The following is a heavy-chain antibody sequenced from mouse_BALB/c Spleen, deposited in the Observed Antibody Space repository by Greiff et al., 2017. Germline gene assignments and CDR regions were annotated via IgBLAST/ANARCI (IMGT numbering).Heavy chain of an antibody. Sequence: EVQLVESGGGLVKPGGSLKLSCAASGFTFSDYYMHWVRQTPGKRLEWVATISAGGSYTYYTDSVKGRFTIARDNAKNNLYLQMSRLKSEDTAKYYWARDPCRNDSLYDDMDYWGQGTSVTVSS. CDR3: ARDPCRNDSLYDDMDY. J-gene: IGHJ4*01. V-gene: IGHV5-4*02. CDR2: ISAGGSYT. CDR1: GFTFSDYY. D-gene: IGHD2-14*01.